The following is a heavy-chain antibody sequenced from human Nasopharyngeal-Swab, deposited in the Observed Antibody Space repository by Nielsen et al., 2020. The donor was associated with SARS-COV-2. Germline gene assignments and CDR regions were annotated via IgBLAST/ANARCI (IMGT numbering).Heavy chain of an antibody. Sequence: SETLSLTCTVSGGSISTYSWNWIRQPPGKGLEWIGSVYYSGTTHYNPSLKSRVTVSVGTSKNQFSLKLNSVSAADTAVYYCVSERFVDWLPFDTWGQGTLVTVSS. D-gene: IGHD3/OR15-3a*01. CDR3: VSERFVDWLPFDT. V-gene: IGHV4-59*12. CDR2: VYYSGTT. J-gene: IGHJ4*02. CDR1: GGSISTYS.